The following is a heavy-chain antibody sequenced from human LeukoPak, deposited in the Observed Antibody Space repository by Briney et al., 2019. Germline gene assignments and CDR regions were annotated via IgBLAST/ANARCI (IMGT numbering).Heavy chain of an antibody. J-gene: IGHJ5*02. CDR2: IYYSGST. CDR3: ARFIAVAANWFDP. V-gene: IGHV4-59*01. CDR1: GGSISSNY. Sequence: SETLSLTCTVSGGSISSNYWSWVRLPPGKGLGWIGYIYYSGSTNYNPSLKSRVTISVDTSKNQFSLKLSSVTAADTAVYYCARFIAVAANWFDPRGQGTMVTVSS. D-gene: IGHD6-19*01.